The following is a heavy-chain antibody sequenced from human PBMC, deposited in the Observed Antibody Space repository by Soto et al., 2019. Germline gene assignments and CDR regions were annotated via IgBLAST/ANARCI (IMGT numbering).Heavy chain of an antibody. J-gene: IGHJ6*02. CDR3: ARGELRYFDWPNYYYYGMDV. Sequence: NPSETLSLTCTVSGGSISSGDYYWSWIRQPPGKGLEWIGYIYYSGSTYYNPSLKSRVTISVDTSKNQFSLKLSSVTAADTAVYYCARGELRYFDWPNYYYYGMDVWGQGTTVTVSS. D-gene: IGHD3-9*01. CDR2: IYYSGST. CDR1: GGSISSGDYY. V-gene: IGHV4-30-4*01.